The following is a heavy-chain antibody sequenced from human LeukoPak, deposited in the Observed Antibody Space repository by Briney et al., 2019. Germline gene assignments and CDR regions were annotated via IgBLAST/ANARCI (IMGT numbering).Heavy chain of an antibody. V-gene: IGHV4-61*05. CDR1: GGSISSSSYY. D-gene: IGHD6-13*01. CDR3: ARHPYSSSWYWWNYFDY. Sequence: SETLSLTCTVSGGSISSSSYYWGWIRQPPGKGLEWIGYIYYSGSTNYNPSLKSRVTISVDTSKNQFSLKLSSVTAADTAVYYCARHPYSSSWYWWNYFDYWGQGTLVTVSS. CDR2: IYYSGST. J-gene: IGHJ4*02.